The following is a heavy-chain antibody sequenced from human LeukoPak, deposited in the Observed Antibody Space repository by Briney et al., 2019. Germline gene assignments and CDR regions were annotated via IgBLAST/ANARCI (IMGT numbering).Heavy chain of an antibody. J-gene: IGHJ4*02. CDR3: ARENEPMQHFDY. D-gene: IGHD1-1*01. CDR2: IIPILGIA. Sequence: ASVKVSCKASGGTFSGYTISWVRQAPGQGLEWMGRIIPILGIANYAQKFQGRVTITADKSTSTAYMELSSLRSEDTAVYYCARENEPMQHFDYWGQGTLVTVSS. CDR1: GGTFSGYT. V-gene: IGHV1-69*04.